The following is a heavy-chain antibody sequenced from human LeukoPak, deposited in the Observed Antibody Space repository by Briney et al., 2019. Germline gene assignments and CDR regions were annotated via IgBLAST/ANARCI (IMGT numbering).Heavy chain of an antibody. J-gene: IGHJ5*02. V-gene: IGHV4-39*01. CDR1: GGSISSSSYY. CDR2: IYYSGST. D-gene: IGHD6-13*01. CDR3: ARGESIAAANWFDP. Sequence: PSETLSLTCTVSGGSISSSSYYWGWIRQPPGKGLEWIGSIYYSGSTYYNPSLKSRVTISVDTSKNQFSLKLSSVTAADTAVYYCARGESIAAANWFDPWGQGTLVTVSS.